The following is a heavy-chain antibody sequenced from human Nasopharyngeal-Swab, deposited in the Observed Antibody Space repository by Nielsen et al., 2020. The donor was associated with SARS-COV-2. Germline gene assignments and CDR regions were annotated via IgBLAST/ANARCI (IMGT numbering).Heavy chain of an antibody. D-gene: IGHD3-10*01. J-gene: IGHJ4*02. Sequence: WVRQAPGQRLEWVGWMNPNSGNTGYAQKFQGRVTMTRNTSISTAYMELSSLRSEDTAVYYCATEDSGYWGQGTLVTVSS. V-gene: IGHV1-8*01. CDR2: MNPNSGNT. CDR3: ATEDSGY.